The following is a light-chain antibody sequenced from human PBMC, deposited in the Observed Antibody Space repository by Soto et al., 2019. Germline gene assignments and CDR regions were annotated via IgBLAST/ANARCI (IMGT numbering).Light chain of an antibody. CDR2: KAS. CDR1: QSISSW. Sequence: DIHRTPSPSTLSASVGVRLTITCRASQSISSWLAWYQQKQGKHAQRLIYKASTSESGGISTFSGSGSGTDFTLTISSLQHEDFATYYCQQPYAARFTFGPGTKVDIK. CDR3: QQPYAARFT. V-gene: IGKV1-5*03. J-gene: IGKJ3*01.